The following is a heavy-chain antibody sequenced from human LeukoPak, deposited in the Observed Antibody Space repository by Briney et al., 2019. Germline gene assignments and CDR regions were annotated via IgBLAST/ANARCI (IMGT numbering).Heavy chain of an antibody. CDR1: GYTFDSHG. D-gene: IGHD2-21*02. Sequence: ASVKVSCKASGYTFDSHGISWLRQAPGQGLEWMGWISVYSGDTNYAQKVQGRVTMTTDTSTSTAYMELRSLTSDDTAVYFCARDIVGDFDWDYWGQGTLVTVSS. V-gene: IGHV1-18*01. CDR2: ISVYSGDT. CDR3: ARDIVGDFDWDY. J-gene: IGHJ4*02.